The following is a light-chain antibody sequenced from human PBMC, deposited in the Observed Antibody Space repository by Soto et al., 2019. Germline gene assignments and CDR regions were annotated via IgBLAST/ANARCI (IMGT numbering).Light chain of an antibody. CDR2: DVS. V-gene: IGKV3-11*01. CDR3: QQYGSSPVT. CDR1: QSVSSY. Sequence: EIVLTQSPATLSLSPGERATLSCRASQSVSSYLAWYQQKPGQAPRLLIYDVSNRATGIPARFSGSGSGTDFTLTISSLEPEDFAVYYCQQYGSSPVTFGQGTKVDIK. J-gene: IGKJ1*01.